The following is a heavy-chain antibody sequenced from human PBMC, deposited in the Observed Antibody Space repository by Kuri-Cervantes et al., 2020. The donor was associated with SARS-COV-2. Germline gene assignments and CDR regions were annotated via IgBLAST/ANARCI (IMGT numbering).Heavy chain of an antibody. J-gene: IGHJ4*02. CDR1: GFSFDHYT. Sequence: GGSLRLSCVASGFSFDHYTMHWVRQAPGKGLEWVSGISWHSRNISYAASVQGRFTISRDNAKNSLYLQMSTLRPEDTALYYCVKAALMTSNTYFDSWGQGALVTVSS. CDR3: VKAALMTSNTYFDS. V-gene: IGHV3-9*01. CDR2: ISWHSRNI. D-gene: IGHD2-21*02.